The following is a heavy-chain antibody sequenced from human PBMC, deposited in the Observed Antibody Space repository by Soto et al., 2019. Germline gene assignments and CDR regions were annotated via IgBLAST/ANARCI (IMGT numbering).Heavy chain of an antibody. V-gene: IGHV3-21*01. Sequence: EVQLVESGGGLVKPGGSLRLSCAASGFTFSSYSMNWVRQAPGKGLEWVSSISSSSSYIYYADSVKGRFTISRDNAKNSLYLQMNSLRAEDTAVYYCARDLQSSSSRYFDYWGQGTLVTVSS. CDR2: ISSSSSYI. CDR3: ARDLQSSSSRYFDY. CDR1: GFTFSSYS. J-gene: IGHJ4*02. D-gene: IGHD6-6*01.